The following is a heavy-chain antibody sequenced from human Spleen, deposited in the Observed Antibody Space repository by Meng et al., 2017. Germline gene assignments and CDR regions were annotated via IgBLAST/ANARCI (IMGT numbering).Heavy chain of an antibody. CDR3: AKLSGVSPYYNDMHV. CDR2: IHPGDSDT. D-gene: IGHD3-10*01. Sequence: GESLKISCKGSGYIFSSYIIAWVRQMPGKGLEWMGIIHPGDSDTTYSPSFQGQVTISADKSISTAYLQWGSLKVSDTATYYCAKLSGVSPYYNDMHVWGQGTSVTVSS. V-gene: IGHV5-51*01. J-gene: IGHJ6*02. CDR1: GYIFSSYI.